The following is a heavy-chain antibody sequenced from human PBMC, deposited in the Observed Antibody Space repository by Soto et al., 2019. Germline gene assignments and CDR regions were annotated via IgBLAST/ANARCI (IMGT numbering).Heavy chain of an antibody. Sequence: GESLKISCKGAGYSFTSYWIGWVRQMPGKGLEWMGIIYPGDSDTRYSPSFQGQVTISADKSISTAYLQWSSLKASDTAMYYCARLSEYYYYGMDVWGQGTTVTVSS. J-gene: IGHJ6*02. CDR2: IYPGDSDT. CDR1: GYSFTSYW. CDR3: ARLSEYYYYGMDV. V-gene: IGHV5-51*01.